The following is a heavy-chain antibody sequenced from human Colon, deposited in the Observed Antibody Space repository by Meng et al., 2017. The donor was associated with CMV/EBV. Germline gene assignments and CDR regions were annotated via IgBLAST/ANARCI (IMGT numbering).Heavy chain of an antibody. CDR2: INNSGST. D-gene: IGHD3-10*01. V-gene: IGHV4-34*02. CDR3: ARGLYGSGRHQIDY. J-gene: IGHJ4*02. Sequence: QVQSNYGVVGRWSLSWTPSPTGVVYVGCFSGYYWSWIRQPPGKGLEWIGEINNSGSTNYNPSLKSRVTISVDTSKNQFSLKLSSVTAADTAVYYCARGLYGSGRHQIDYWGQGTLVTVSS. CDR1: VGCFSGYY.